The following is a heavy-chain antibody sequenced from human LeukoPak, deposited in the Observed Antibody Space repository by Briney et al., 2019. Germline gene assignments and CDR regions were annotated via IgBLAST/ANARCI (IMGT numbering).Heavy chain of an antibody. J-gene: IGHJ3*01. Sequence: PGGSLRLSCAASGLPFSNAWMSWVRQAPGKGLEWVGRIKTKADNETTDYAAPVQGRFTISRDDSENTQYLQMNSLKTEDTGVYYCATSAAISAFDSWGQGTMVSVSS. V-gene: IGHV3-15*01. CDR1: GLPFSNAW. CDR3: ATSAAISAFDS. D-gene: IGHD2-2*02. CDR2: IKTKADNETT.